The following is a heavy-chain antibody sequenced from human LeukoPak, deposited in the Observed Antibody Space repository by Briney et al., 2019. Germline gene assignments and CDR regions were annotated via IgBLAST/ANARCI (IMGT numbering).Heavy chain of an antibody. CDR1: GQSFTNYW. CDR3: ARSSSGYYYDYYYYYMDV. J-gene: IGHJ6*03. V-gene: IGHV1-69*05. CDR2: IIPIFGTA. D-gene: IGHD3-22*01. Sequence: KISCKTSGQSFTNYWIGWVRQAPGQGLEWMGGIIPIFGTANYAQKFQGRVTITTDESTSTAYMELSSLRSEDTAVYYCARSSSGYYYDYYYYYMDVWGKGTTVTVSS.